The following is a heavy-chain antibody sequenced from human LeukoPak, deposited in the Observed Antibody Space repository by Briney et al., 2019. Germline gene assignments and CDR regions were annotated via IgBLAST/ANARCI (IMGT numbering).Heavy chain of an antibody. J-gene: IGHJ4*02. Sequence: VASVKTSCTASEYTFSGNAINLVRQGIGQGIEWMGWINMYTANPAYAQGFTERFVFSLDTSVTTAYLQISNLKTEDTAVYYCARHDNDDDFDYWGQGTLVTVSS. D-gene: IGHD3-16*01. CDR1: EYTFSGNA. CDR2: INMYTANP. V-gene: IGHV7-4-1*02. CDR3: ARHDNDDDFDY.